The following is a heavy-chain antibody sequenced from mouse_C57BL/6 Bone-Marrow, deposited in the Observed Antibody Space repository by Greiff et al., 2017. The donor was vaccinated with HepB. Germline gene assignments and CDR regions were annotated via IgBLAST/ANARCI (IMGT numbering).Heavy chain of an antibody. CDR3: ARYYGSSWNWYFDV. CDR1: GFSINSDCY. D-gene: IGHD1-1*01. J-gene: IGHJ1*03. CDR2: TFYSGIT. V-gene: IGHV3-3*01. Sequence: EVQRVESGPSLVRPSQTLSLTCTVTGFSINSDCYWIWIRQFPGNKLEYIGYTFYSGITYYNPSLESRTYITRDTSKNQFSLKLSSVTTEDTATYYCARYYGSSWNWYFDVWGTGTTVTVSS.